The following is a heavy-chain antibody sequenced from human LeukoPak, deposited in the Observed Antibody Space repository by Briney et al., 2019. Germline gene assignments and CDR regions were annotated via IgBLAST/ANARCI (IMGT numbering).Heavy chain of an antibody. CDR2: ISAYNGNT. J-gene: IGHJ4*02. V-gene: IGHV1-18*01. CDR1: GYTFTSYG. Sequence: ASVKVSCKASGYTFTSYGLNWVRHAPGQGLEWMGWISAYNGNTNYAQRLQGRVTMTTDTSTSTAYMELRSLRSDDTAVYYCARARGAGDFDHWGQGTLVTVSS. CDR3: ARARGAGDFDH. D-gene: IGHD7-27*01.